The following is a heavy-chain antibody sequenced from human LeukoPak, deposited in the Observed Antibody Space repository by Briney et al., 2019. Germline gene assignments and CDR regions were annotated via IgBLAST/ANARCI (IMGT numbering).Heavy chain of an antibody. V-gene: IGHV1-69*13. D-gene: IGHD5-12*01. Sequence: SVKVSCKASGGTFSSYAISWVRQAPGQGLEWMGGIIPIFGTANYAQKFQGRVTITADESTSTAYMELSSLRSEDTAVYYCARDQRATRGYYYYGMDVWGQGTTVTVSS. J-gene: IGHJ6*02. CDR3: ARDQRATRGYYYYGMDV. CDR1: GGTFSSYA. CDR2: IIPIFGTA.